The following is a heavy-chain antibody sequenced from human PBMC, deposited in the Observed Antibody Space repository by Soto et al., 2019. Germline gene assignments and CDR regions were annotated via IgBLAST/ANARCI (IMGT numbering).Heavy chain of an antibody. CDR2: IKTIAGGGTT. V-gene: IGHV3-15*01. J-gene: IGHJ3*01. CDR1: GFTFNDAW. CDR3: TTERCTGTNCYVKNAFDV. Sequence: EVQLVESGGGLVEPGGSLRLSCAASGFTFNDAWMTWVRQGPGKGLEWVGRIKTIAGGGTTDYTAPVKGRFTISRDDSKNTVYLQMNILKSEDTAVYYCTTERCTGTNCYVKNAFDVWGQGTMVTVSS. D-gene: IGHD1-1*01.